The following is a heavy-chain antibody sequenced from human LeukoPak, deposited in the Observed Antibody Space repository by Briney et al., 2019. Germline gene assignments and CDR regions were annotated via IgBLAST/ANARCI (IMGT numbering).Heavy chain of an antibody. CDR1: GFTFSSYA. J-gene: IGHJ4*02. V-gene: IGHV3-23*01. CDR3: ARDYGGTYYFDY. Sequence: PGGPLRLSCAASGFTFSSYAMSWVRQAPGKGLEWVSAISGSGGSTYYADSVKGRFTISRDNSKNTLYLQMNSLRAEDTAVYYCARDYGGTYYFDYWGQGTLVTVSS. D-gene: IGHD4-23*01. CDR2: ISGSGGST.